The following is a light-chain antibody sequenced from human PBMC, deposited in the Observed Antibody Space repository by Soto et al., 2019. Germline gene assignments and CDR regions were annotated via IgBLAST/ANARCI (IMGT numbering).Light chain of an antibody. CDR2: GAS. Sequence: EILMTQSPATLSVFPGERATLSCRASQSLSRNLAWYQQKPGQAPRLLIYGASTRASGSPARFSGSGSGTEFTLTISSLQSEDFALSYCQHYHDWPPAFTFGPGTKVDL. J-gene: IGKJ3*01. CDR1: QSLSRN. V-gene: IGKV3-15*01. CDR3: QHYHDWPPAFT.